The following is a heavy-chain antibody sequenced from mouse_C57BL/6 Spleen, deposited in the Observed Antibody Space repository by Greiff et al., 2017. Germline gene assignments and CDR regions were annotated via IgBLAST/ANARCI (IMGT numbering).Heavy chain of an antibody. D-gene: IGHD2-10*02. J-gene: IGHJ2*01. CDR2: INPGSGAP. V-gene: IGHV1-54*01. CDR1: GYAFTNYL. Sequence: VQLQESGAELVRPGTSVKVSCKASGYAFTNYLIAWVKQRPGQGLEWIGVINPGSGAPNDNEKFKGKATLTADKSSSTAYMQLSSLTSEDSAVYFCARGTYGNPYLDDWGQGTTLTVSS. CDR3: ARGTYGNPYLDD.